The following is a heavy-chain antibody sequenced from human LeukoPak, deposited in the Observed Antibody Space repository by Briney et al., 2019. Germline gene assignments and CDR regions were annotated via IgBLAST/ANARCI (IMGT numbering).Heavy chain of an antibody. J-gene: IGHJ4*02. CDR2: IYYSGST. CDR3: ASKSTDHGELRFDY. D-gene: IGHD4-17*01. V-gene: IGHV4-59*01. CDR1: GGSISTYY. Sequence: PSETLSLTCTVSGGSISTYYWSWIRQPPGKGLEWIGYIYYSGSTSYNPSLKSRITISVDTFKNQFSLKLSSVTAADTAVYYCASKSTDHGELRFDYWGQGTLVTVSS.